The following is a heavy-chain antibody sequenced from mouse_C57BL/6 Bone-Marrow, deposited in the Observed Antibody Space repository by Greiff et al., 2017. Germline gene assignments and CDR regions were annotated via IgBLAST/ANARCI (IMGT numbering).Heavy chain of an antibody. D-gene: IGHD1-1*02. J-gene: IGHJ2*01. V-gene: IGHV1-81*01. CDR2: IYPRSGNT. CDR1: GYTFTSYG. Sequence: VKLMESGAELARPGASVKLSCKASGYTFTSYGISWVKQRTGQGLEWIGVIYPRSGNTYYNEKFKGKATLTADKSSSTAYMELRSLTSEDSAVYFCDGYYDYWGQGTTLTVSS. CDR3: DGYYDY.